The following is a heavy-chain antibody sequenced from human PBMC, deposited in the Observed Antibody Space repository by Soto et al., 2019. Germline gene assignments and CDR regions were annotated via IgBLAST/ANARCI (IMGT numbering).Heavy chain of an antibody. CDR2: IYYSGTT. J-gene: IGHJ6*02. V-gene: IGHV4-31*03. Sequence: SQALSLSCTVSGGFIRPGGYYLYWIRHHPGKGLEWIGYIYYSGTTYYNPSLKSRVTISVDTSKNQFSLKLSSVTAADTAVYYCAASCVACGGFNYYGMDVWGQGTTVT. CDR1: GGFIRPGGYY. D-gene: IGHD2-21*01. CDR3: AASCVACGGFNYYGMDV.